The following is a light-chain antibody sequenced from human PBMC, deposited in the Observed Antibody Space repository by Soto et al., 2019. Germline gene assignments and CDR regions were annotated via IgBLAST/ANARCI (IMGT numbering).Light chain of an antibody. V-gene: IGKV3-11*01. CDR1: QSVSSY. Sequence: EIVLTQSPATLSLSPGERATLSCRASQSVSSYLAWYQQKPGQAPRLLIYDASNRATGIPARFSGSGSGTEFTLTINRLEPEDFAVFYCHQYDRSAIFTFGPGTTVDIK. CDR2: DAS. J-gene: IGKJ3*01. CDR3: HQYDRSAIFT.